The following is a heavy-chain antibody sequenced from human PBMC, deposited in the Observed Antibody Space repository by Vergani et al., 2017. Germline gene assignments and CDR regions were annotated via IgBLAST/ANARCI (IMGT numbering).Heavy chain of an antibody. Sequence: QVQLVESGGGVVRPGGSLRLSCTPSSFNLENYGMNWVREAPGRGLEWVSLTWYEGNNNYYADSVKGRFTISKDISKNTLYLQMNSLRGDDTAVYYCARETRDTPSSLDYWGQGTLVTVSS. J-gene: IGHJ4*02. CDR2: TWYEGNNN. V-gene: IGHV3-33*01. D-gene: IGHD5-24*01. CDR3: ARETRDTPSSLDY. CDR1: SFNLENYG.